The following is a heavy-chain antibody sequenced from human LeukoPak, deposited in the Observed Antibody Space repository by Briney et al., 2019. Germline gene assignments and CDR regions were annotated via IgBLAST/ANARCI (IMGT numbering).Heavy chain of an antibody. CDR3: ASGRQLGY. CDR2: IKEDGSEK. V-gene: IGHV3-7*01. CDR1: GFTFSNYW. Sequence: GGSLRLSCAASGFTFSNYWMSWVRQAPGKGLEWVANIKEDGSEKYYVDSVKGRFTISRDNARNSLYLQMNSLKAEDTAVYYCASGRQLGYWGQGTLVTVSS. J-gene: IGHJ4*02. D-gene: IGHD6-13*01.